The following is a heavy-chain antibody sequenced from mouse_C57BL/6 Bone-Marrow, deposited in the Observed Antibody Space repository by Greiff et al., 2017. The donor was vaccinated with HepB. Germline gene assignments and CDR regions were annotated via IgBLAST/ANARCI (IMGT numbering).Heavy chain of an antibody. CDR2: ISYDGSN. Sequence: EVKLMESGPGLVKPSQSLSLTCSVTGYSITSGYYWNWIRQFPGNKLEWMGYISYDGSNNYNPSLKNRISITRDTSKNQFFLKLNSVTTEDTATYYCAREDYDYPAWFAYWGQGTLVTVSA. CDR1: GYSITSGYY. V-gene: IGHV3-6*01. J-gene: IGHJ3*01. CDR3: AREDYDYPAWFAY. D-gene: IGHD2-4*01.